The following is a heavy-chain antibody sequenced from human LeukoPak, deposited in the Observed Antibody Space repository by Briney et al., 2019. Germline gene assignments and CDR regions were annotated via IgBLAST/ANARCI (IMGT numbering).Heavy chain of an antibody. CDR1: GGSISSYY. D-gene: IGHD2-15*01. V-gene: IGHV4-59*01. J-gene: IGHJ2*01. CDR2: IYDSGST. CDR3: ARAVSATHWYFDL. Sequence: NPSETLSLTCTVSGGSISSYYWSWLRQPPGKGLEWLGYIYDSGSTNYNPSLKSRVTTPLDTSKNQVSLELSYVTAVVMAVYYCARAVSATHWYFDLWGRGTLVTVSS.